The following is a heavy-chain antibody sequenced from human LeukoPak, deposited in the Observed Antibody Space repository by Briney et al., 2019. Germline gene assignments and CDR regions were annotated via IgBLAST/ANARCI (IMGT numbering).Heavy chain of an antibody. D-gene: IGHD6-13*01. J-gene: IGHJ4*02. CDR2: ISTSGDII. CDR1: GFTFSSYE. Sequence: GGSLRLSCTASGFTFSSYEMNWVRQAPGKGLEWVSYISTSGDIIYNADSVKGRFSISRDNAKNSLYLQMNSLRAEDTTVYYCARQQLGRCFDYWGQGTLVTVSS. V-gene: IGHV3-48*03. CDR3: ARQQLGRCFDY.